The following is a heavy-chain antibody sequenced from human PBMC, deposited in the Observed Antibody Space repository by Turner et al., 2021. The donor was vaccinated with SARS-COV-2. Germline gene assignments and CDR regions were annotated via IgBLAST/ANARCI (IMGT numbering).Heavy chain of an antibody. D-gene: IGHD4-17*01. Sequence: EVQLVESGGGLVQPGRSLRLSCAASGFTFDDYAMHWVRQAPGKGLEWVSGIRWNSGSIGYADSVKGRFTISRDNAKNSLYLQMNSLRAEDTALYYCAKDIGSGYGDYFDYWGQGTLVTVSS. J-gene: IGHJ4*02. V-gene: IGHV3-9*01. CDR3: AKDIGSGYGDYFDY. CDR1: GFTFDDYA. CDR2: IRWNSGSI.